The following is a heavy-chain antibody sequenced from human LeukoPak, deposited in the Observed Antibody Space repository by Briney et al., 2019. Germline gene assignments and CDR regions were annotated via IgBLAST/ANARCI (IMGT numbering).Heavy chain of an antibody. CDR2: SNSDGSST. CDR3: ACDTVDTAVGIDY. J-gene: IGHJ4*02. Sequence: EGSLRLSCAASGFTFSRHWMHWVRQAPGKGLVWVSRSNSDGSSTNYADSVKGRFTISRDNAKNTLYLQMNSLRAEDTAVYYCACDTVDTAVGIDYWGQGTLVTVSS. D-gene: IGHD5-18*01. CDR1: GFTFSRHW. V-gene: IGHV3-74*01.